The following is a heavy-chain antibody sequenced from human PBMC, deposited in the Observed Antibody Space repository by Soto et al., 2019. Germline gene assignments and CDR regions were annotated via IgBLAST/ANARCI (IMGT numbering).Heavy chain of an antibody. CDR2: TIPILGSA. V-gene: IGHV1-69*01. CDR3: VKSHIATRDFGS. CDR1: GGTFNRYT. Sequence: QVQLVQSGAEVKKPGSSVKVSCKASGGTFNRYTITWVRQAPGQGLEWMGGTIPILGSANYAQKFQGRVTITADESTSTAYMELSSLSSEDTAVYYCVKSHIATRDFGSWGQGTLVTVSS. D-gene: IGHD6-6*01. J-gene: IGHJ4*02.